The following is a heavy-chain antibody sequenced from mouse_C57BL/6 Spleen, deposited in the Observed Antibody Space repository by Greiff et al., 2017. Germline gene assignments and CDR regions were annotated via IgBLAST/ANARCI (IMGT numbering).Heavy chain of an antibody. CDR2: ISSGGDYI. V-gene: IGHV5-9-1*02. CDR3: TRGNYDYGGFAY. CDR1: GFTFSSYA. D-gene: IGHD2-4*01. J-gene: IGHJ3*01. Sequence: EVKVEESGEGLVKPGGSLKLSCAASGFTFSSYAMSWVRQTPEKRLEWVAYISSGGDYIYYADTVKGRFTISRDNARNTLYLQMSSLKSEDTAMYYCTRGNYDYGGFAYWGQGTLVTVSA.